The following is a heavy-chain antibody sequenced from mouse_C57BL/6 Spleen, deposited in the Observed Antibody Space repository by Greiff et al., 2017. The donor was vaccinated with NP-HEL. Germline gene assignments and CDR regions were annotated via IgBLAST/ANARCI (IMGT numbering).Heavy chain of an antibody. J-gene: IGHJ2*01. D-gene: IGHD2-1*01. CDR2: IRLKSDNYAT. V-gene: IGHV6-3*01. CDR1: GFTFSNYW. CDR3: TVLLIGGY. Sequence: EVKLEESGGGLVQPGGSMKLSCVASGFTFSNYWMNWVRQSPEKGLEWVAQIRLKSDNYATHYAESVKGRFTISRDDSKSSVYLQMNNLRAEDTGIYYCTVLLIGGYWGQGTTLTVSS.